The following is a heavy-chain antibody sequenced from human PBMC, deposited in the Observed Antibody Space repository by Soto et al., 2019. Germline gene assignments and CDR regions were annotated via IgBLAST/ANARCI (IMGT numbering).Heavy chain of an antibody. CDR2: INHSGST. CDR3: ARGGGRGYCTNGVCYGPHGMDV. J-gene: IGHJ6*02. CDR1: GGSFSGYC. Sequence: LEILSLTCAVYGGSFSGYCWSWIRQPPGKELEWIGEINHSGSTNYNPSLKSRVTISVDTSKNQFSLKLSSVTAADTAVYYCARGGGRGYCTNGVCYGPHGMDVWGQGTTVTVS. D-gene: IGHD2-8*01. V-gene: IGHV4-34*01.